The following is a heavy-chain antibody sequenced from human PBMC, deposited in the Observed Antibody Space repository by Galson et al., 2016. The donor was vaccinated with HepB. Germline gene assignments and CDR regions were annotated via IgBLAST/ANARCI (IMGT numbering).Heavy chain of an antibody. V-gene: IGHV5-51*01. CDR2: IYPGDSHT. CDR3: ARRLTHDSKIWDIDY. J-gene: IGHJ4*02. CDR1: GYSFTDYW. Sequence: QSGAEVKKPGESLRISCKGFGYSFTDYWIGWVRQMPGKGLEWMGIIYPGDSHTRYSPSFQGQVTISADKSIGTAYLQWSSLKASDTAIYYCARRLTHDSKIWDIDYWGQGTLVTVSS. D-gene: IGHD3-16*01.